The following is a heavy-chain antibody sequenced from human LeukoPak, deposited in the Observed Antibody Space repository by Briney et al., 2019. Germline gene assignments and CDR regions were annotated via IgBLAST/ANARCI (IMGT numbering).Heavy chain of an antibody. D-gene: IGHD3-10*01. CDR3: ARDSLRLELDY. V-gene: IGHV4-61*02. J-gene: IGHJ4*02. CDR2: IYTSGST. Sequence: PSETLSLTCTVSGGSISSGSYYWSWIRQPAGKGLEWIGRIYTSGSTNYNPSLKSRVTISVDTSKNQFSLKLSSVTAADTAVYYCARDSLRLELDYWGQGTLVTVSS. CDR1: GGSISSGSYY.